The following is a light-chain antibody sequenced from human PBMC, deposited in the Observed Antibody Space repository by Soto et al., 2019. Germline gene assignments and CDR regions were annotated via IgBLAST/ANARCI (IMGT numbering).Light chain of an antibody. V-gene: IGKV1-5*03. J-gene: IGKJ4*01. CDR2: KAS. Sequence: DIQMTQSPSTLSASVGDTVTITCRASQSISNWLAWYQQKPWKAPNLLIYKASTLETGVPSRFSGSGSGTEFTLTISSLQPDDIATYYYQQYNTYPLTFGGGTKVEVK. CDR3: QQYNTYPLT. CDR1: QSISNW.